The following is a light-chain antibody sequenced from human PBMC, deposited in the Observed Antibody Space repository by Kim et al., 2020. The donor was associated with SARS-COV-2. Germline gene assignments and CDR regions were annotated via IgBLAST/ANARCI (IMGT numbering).Light chain of an antibody. CDR1: QSVGNY. Sequence: LGERATLACRASQSVGNYVAWYQQRPGQTPRLLIYEAFTRATGVPLRFSATGSGTEFTLTISSLQPEDFATYDCQEYKVWPPVFAFGQGTKLEI. CDR3: QEYKVWPPVFA. CDR2: EAF. J-gene: IGKJ2*01. V-gene: IGKV3-15*01.